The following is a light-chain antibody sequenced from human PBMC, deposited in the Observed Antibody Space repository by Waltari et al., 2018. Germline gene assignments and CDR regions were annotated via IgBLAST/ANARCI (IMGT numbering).Light chain of an antibody. CDR3: QSYDTILSVV. V-gene: IGLV1-40*01. CDR1: GSNIGAGYD. Sequence: QSVLTQPPSVSGAPGQRVTISCTGSGSNIGAGYDVHWYQQLPGKAPKLLISGTCTRPLGGPDRYFGCQSGPSASLDITGLQAEDEADYYCQSYDTILSVVCGGGTKLTVL. J-gene: IGLJ2*01. CDR2: GTC.